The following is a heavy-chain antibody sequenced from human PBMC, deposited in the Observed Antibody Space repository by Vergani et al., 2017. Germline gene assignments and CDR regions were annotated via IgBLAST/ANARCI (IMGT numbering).Heavy chain of an antibody. CDR2: IYSGGST. J-gene: IGHJ4*02. CDR1: GFTVSSNY. Sequence: EVQLVESGGGLIQPGGSLRLSCAASGFTVSSNYMSWVRQAPGKGLEWVSVIYSGGSTYYPDSVKGRFTISRDNSKNTLYLQMNSLRAEDTAVYYCARVRFGEFWGHYFDYWGQGTLVTVSS. D-gene: IGHD3-10*01. CDR3: ARVRFGEFWGHYFDY. V-gene: IGHV3-53*01.